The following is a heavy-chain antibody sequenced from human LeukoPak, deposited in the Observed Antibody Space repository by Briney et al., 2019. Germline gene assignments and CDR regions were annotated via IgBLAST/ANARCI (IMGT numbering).Heavy chain of an antibody. J-gene: IGHJ4*02. CDR1: VFTFSSYE. CDR2: ISSSGNTI. CDR3: ARDQWGAVAPFDY. Sequence: PGGSLRLSCAASVFTFSSYEMNWLRQSPGKALEGVSYISSSGNTIYCADSVKARYTISRDNAKNSLYLQMNSLRAEDTAVYYCARDQWGAVAPFDYWGQGTLVTVSS. V-gene: IGHV3-48*03. D-gene: IGHD6-19*01.